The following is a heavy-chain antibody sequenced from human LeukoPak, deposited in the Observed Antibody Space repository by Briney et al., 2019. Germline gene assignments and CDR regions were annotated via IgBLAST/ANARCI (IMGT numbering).Heavy chain of an antibody. CDR1: GFTFSSYG. CDR3: AKDVLRYFDWFDP. CDR2: ISGSGGST. V-gene: IGHV3-23*01. J-gene: IGHJ5*02. Sequence: GGSLRLSCAAPGFTFSSYGMSWVRQAPGKGLEWVSAISGSGGSTYYADSVKGRFTISRDNSKNTLYLQMNSLRAEDTAVYYCAKDVLRYFDWFDPWGQGTLVTVSS. D-gene: IGHD3-9*01.